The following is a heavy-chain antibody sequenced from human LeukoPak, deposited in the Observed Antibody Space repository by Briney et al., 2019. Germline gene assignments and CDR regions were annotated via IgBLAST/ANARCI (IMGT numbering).Heavy chain of an antibody. Sequence: SETLSLTCAVYGGSFSGYYWSWIRQPPGKGLEWIGEINHSGSTNYNPSLKRRVTISVDTSKNQFSLKLSSVTAADTAVYYCARPMVRGVSDYWGQGTLVTVSS. D-gene: IGHD3-10*01. J-gene: IGHJ4*02. CDR3: ARPMVRGVSDY. V-gene: IGHV4-34*01. CDR1: GGSFSGYY. CDR2: INHSGST.